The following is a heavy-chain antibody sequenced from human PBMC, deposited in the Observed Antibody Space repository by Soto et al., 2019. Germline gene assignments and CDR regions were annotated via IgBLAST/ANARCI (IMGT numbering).Heavy chain of an antibody. CDR1: AFTFSSFG. V-gene: IGHV3-30*03. J-gene: IGHJ4*02. CDR2: ISDDGSNK. Sequence: QVQLVESGGGVVQPGRSLRLSCAASAFTFSSFGMHWVRQAPGKGLEWVAVISDDGSNKYYADSVKGRFTISRDNSKNTLYLQMNSLRAEDTAVYYCARDRRGYPFDYWGQGTLVTVSS. D-gene: IGHD5-12*01. CDR3: ARDRRGYPFDY.